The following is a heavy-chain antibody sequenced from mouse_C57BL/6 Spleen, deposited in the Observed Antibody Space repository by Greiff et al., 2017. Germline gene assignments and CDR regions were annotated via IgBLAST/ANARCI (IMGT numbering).Heavy chain of an antibody. D-gene: IGHD2-5*01. CDR3: ASYYSNLYAMDY. J-gene: IGHJ4*01. CDR1: GFSLRTSGMG. V-gene: IGHV8-12*01. CDR2: IYWDDDK. Sequence: QVQLKESGPGILQSSQTLSLTCSFSGFSLRTSGMGVSWIRQPSGKGLEWLAHIYWDDDKRYNPSLKSRLTISKDTSRNQVFLKITSVDTADTATYYCASYYSNLYAMDYWGQGTSVTVSS.